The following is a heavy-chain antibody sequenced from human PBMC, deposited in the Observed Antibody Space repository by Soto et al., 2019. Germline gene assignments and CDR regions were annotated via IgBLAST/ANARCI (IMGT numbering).Heavy chain of an antibody. CDR2: ISDSGDST. D-gene: IGHD2-2*01. Sequence: GGSLRLSCKASGFIFNNYGMSWVRQAPGKGLEWVSGISDSGDSTYYADSMRGRFTISRDNSKNTLYLQMNSLRPEDMAMYYCVKDLYRSSTMPCLDHWGQGALVTVSS. CDR1: GFIFNNYG. J-gene: IGHJ4*02. V-gene: IGHV3-23*01. CDR3: VKDLYRSSTMPCLDH.